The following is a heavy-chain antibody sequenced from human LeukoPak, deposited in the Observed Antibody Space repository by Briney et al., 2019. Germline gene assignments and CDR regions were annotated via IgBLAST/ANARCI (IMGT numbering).Heavy chain of an antibody. Sequence: GEALKRSCNGSGYSFTSYWIVCGRQLPGKGLGWRGIIFSGDSDTRYSPSLQGQVTISTDRSISTAYLQWSSLKASDTAMYYCARSGFGFDPWGQGTLVTVSS. CDR2: IFSGDSDT. CDR3: ARSGFGFDP. J-gene: IGHJ5*02. V-gene: IGHV5-51*01. D-gene: IGHD3-10*01. CDR1: GYSFTSYW.